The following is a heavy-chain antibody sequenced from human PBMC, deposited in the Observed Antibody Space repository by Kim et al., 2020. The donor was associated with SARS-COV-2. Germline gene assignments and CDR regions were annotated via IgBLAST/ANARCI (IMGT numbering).Heavy chain of an antibody. CDR3: ARDKEALLWFGETDYGMDV. V-gene: IGHV3-48*02. CDR2: ISSSSSTI. J-gene: IGHJ6*02. Sequence: GGSLRLSCAASGFTFSSYSMNWVRQAPGKGLEWVSYISSSSSTIYYADSVKGRFTISRDNAKNSLYLQMNSLRDEDTAVYYCARDKEALLWFGETDYGMDVWGQGTTVTVSS. CDR1: GFTFSSYS. D-gene: IGHD3-10*01.